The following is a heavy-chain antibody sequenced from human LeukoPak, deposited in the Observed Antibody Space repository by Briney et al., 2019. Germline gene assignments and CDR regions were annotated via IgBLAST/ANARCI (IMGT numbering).Heavy chain of an antibody. CDR3: AGRWDY. V-gene: IGHV4-61*01. D-gene: IGHD6-13*01. CDR1: GGSISSSYY. Sequence: SETLSLTCAVSGGSISSSYYWSWIRQPPGKGLEWIGYIYYSGSTNYNPSLKSRATISVDTSKNQFSLKLSSVTAADTAVYYCAGRWDYWGQGTLVTVSS. CDR2: IYYSGST. J-gene: IGHJ4*02.